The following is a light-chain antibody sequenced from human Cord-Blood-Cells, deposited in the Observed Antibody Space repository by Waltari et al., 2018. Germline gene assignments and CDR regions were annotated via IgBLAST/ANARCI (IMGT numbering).Light chain of an antibody. CDR2: EVS. CDR3: SSYTSSSTLG. Sequence: QSALTQPASVSGSPGQSITISCTGTRRDVGGYNYVSWYQQHPGKAPKLMIYEVSKRPSGVSNRFSGSKSGNTASLTISGLQAEDEADYYCSSYTSSSTLGFGTGTKVTVL. CDR1: RRDVGGYNY. J-gene: IGLJ1*01. V-gene: IGLV2-14*01.